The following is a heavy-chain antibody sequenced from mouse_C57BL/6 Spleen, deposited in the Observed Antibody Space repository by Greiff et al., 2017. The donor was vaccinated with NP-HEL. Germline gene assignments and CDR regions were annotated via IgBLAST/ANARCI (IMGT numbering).Heavy chain of an antibody. CDR3: TEINYYGSSLDY. V-gene: IGHV6-3*01. CDR2: IRLKSDNYAT. CDR1: GFTFSNYW. D-gene: IGHD1-1*01. J-gene: IGHJ2*01. Sequence: EVKVEESGGGLVQPGGSMKLSCVASGFTFSNYWMNWVRQSPEKGLEWVAQIRLKSDNYATHYAESVKGRFTISRDDSKSSVYLQMNNLRAEDTGIYYCTEINYYGSSLDYWGQGTTLTVSS.